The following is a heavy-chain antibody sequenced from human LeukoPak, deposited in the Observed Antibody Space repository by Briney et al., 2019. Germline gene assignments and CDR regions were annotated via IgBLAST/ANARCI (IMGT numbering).Heavy chain of an antibody. Sequence: SETLSLTCTVSGVSISSSSYYWGWIRQPPGKGLEWIGSIYYSGRTYYNPSLKSRVTISVDTSKNQFSLKLSSVTAADTAVYYCARRGYYDSSGHYSGDIWGQGTMVTVSS. J-gene: IGHJ3*02. V-gene: IGHV4-39*01. CDR1: GVSISSSSYY. CDR3: ARRGYYDSSGHYSGDI. CDR2: IYYSGRT. D-gene: IGHD3-22*01.